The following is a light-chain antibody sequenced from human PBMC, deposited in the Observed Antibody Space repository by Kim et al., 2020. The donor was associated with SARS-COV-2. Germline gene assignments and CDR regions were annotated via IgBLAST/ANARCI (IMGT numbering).Light chain of an antibody. V-gene: IGKV1-5*01. Sequence: SSSGGDRVTHTCRASQSFRSSWACHQQKPGKAPNLVMYAASSLESGVPSRFSGSGSGTEFTLTINSLQPDDFATYYCQQYDNYPVTFGQGTKLEI. CDR3: QQYDNYPVT. J-gene: IGKJ2*01. CDR1: QSFRSS. CDR2: AAS.